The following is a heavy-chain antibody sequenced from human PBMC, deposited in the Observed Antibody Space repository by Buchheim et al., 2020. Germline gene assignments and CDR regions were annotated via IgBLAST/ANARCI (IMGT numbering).Heavy chain of an antibody. CDR1: GFIFDDYA. CDR3: AKDGAVRGYASGTYYYGMDV. Sequence: EVQLVESGGAVVQPGGSLRLSCAASGFIFDDYAIHWVRQAPGKGLEWVSLITWDGCRTYYADSVEGRFTISRDNSRNSLYLQMNGLTTEDTALYFCAKDGAVRGYASGTYYYGMDVWGQGT. D-gene: IGHD3-10*01. J-gene: IGHJ6*02. CDR2: ITWDGCRT. V-gene: IGHV3-43*01.